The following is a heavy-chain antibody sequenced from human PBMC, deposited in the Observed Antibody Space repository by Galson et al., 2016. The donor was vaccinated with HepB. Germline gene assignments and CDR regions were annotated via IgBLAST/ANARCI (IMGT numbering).Heavy chain of an antibody. J-gene: IGHJ5*01. CDR3: ARWATVGSMFDS. CDR1: GYTFVDYY. Sequence: SVKVSCKASGYTFVDYYLHWMRQARGQGLQWMGRIFPNNGDTDYAQDFAVRVTMTSDTSTKTTDMELNGLTSGDTAVYYCARWATVGSMFDSWGQGTLVTVSS. D-gene: IGHD1-26*01. CDR2: IFPNNGDT. V-gene: IGHV1-2*06.